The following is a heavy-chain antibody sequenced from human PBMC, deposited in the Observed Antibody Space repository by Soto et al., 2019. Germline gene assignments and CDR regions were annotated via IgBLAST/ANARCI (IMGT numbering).Heavy chain of an antibody. CDR3: ARRLATTVSALGY. Sequence: QVQLVQSGGGVVQAGNSLRLSCTASGLTFTSSSFHWVRQAPGKGLEWVAVISENGDRQYSTESVRGRFLISRDSSKNTVNLQMNSLRPEDTGVYFGARRLATTVSALGYWGQGALVTVSS. D-gene: IGHD4-17*01. V-gene: IGHV3-30-3*01. J-gene: IGHJ4*02. CDR2: ISENGDRQ. CDR1: GLTFTSSS.